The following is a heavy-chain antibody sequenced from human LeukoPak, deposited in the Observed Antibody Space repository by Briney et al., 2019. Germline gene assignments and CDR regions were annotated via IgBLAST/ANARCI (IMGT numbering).Heavy chain of an antibody. J-gene: IGHJ5*02. Sequence: PSETLSLTCTVSGGSISSSSYSWGWIRQPPGKGLEWIGIIYYGGSTYYNPSLTGRVTISEDTSKNQVSLKLSSVTAADTAVYYCARQWHTVTTWWFDPWGQGTLVTVSS. D-gene: IGHD4-17*01. CDR1: GGSISSSSYS. CDR2: IYYGGST. CDR3: ARQWHTVTTWWFDP. V-gene: IGHV4-39*01.